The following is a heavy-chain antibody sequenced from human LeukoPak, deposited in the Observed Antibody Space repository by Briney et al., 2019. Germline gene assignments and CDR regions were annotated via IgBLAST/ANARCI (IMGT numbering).Heavy chain of an antibody. Sequence: PGGSLRLSCAASGFNFQRYAMSWVRQAPGKGLEWVSGISGSGDRTHDADSVKGRFTVSRDNSKNTLYLQLNSLRGEDTAAYYCAKDGFSSSSTSPNWFDPWGQGTLVIVSS. D-gene: IGHD2-2*01. CDR2: ISGSGDRT. CDR3: AKDGFSSSSTSPNWFDP. V-gene: IGHV3-23*01. CDR1: GFNFQRYA. J-gene: IGHJ5*02.